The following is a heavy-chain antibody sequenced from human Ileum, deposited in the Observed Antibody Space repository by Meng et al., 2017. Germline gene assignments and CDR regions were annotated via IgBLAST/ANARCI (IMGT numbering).Heavy chain of an antibody. CDR3: ARLVRY. CDR2: ITGSGGST. J-gene: IGHJ4*02. V-gene: IGHV3-23*01. Sequence: GESLKISCAASGFTLSSTSMSWVRQAPGKGLEWVAGITGSGGSTYYADSVKGRFTNSRDTSKNTLYLQMNSQRADDTDAYYWARLVRYWGQGTLVTVSS. CDR1: GFTLSSTS.